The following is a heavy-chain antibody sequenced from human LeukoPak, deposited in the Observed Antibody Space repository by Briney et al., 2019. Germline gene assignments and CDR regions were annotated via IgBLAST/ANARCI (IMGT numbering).Heavy chain of an antibody. CDR1: GGSFSGYY. CDR3: ASENYYDSSGYYY. V-gene: IGHV4-34*01. D-gene: IGHD3-22*01. J-gene: IGHJ4*02. Sequence: EPSETLSLTCAVYGGSFSGYYWSWIRQPPGKGLEWIGEINHSGSTNYNPSLKSRVTISVDTSKNQFSLKLSSVTAADTAVYYCASENYYDSSGYYYWGQGTLVTVSS. CDR2: INHSGST.